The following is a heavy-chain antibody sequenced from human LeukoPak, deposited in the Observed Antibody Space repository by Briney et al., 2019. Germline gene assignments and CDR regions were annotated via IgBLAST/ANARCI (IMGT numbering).Heavy chain of an antibody. CDR2: IYNSGGS. V-gene: IGHV4-39*07. CDR1: GGSISSSRYY. Sequence: PSETLSLTCTVSGGSISSSRYYWVWIRQPPGKGLEWIGSIYNSGGSSFNPSLKSRVTISLDMSKNQFSLRLSSVTAADTALYYCARSGLKYYYGAGTYYSIWGQGTLVTVSS. D-gene: IGHD3-10*01. J-gene: IGHJ4*02. CDR3: ARSGLKYYYGAGTYYSI.